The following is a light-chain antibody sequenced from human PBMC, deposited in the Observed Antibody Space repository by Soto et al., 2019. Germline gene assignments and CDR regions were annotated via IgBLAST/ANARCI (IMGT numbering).Light chain of an antibody. V-gene: IGKV3-20*01. CDR2: AAS. J-gene: IGKJ1*01. Sequence: NGLTQSPGTLSLSPGERATLSCRASQSVSNNYLAWYQQKPGQAPRLLIYAASSRATGVPDRFSGSGSGTEFTLTISRLESEDFAVYFCQQYGTSPRTFGQGTKVDIK. CDR3: QQYGTSPRT. CDR1: QSVSNNY.